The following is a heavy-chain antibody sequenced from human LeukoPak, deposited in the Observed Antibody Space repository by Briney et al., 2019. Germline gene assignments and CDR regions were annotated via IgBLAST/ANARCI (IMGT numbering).Heavy chain of an antibody. D-gene: IGHD2-2*01. V-gene: IGHV3-49*04. Sequence: PGGSLRLSCTASGFTFGDYAMSWVRQAPGKGLEWVGFIRSKAYGGTTEYAASVKGGFTISRDDSKSIAYLQMNSLKNEDTAVYYCSRVSCSSSSCRNPVDYWGQGTLVTVSS. CDR1: GFTFGDYA. J-gene: IGHJ4*02. CDR3: SRVSCSSSSCRNPVDY. CDR2: IRSKAYGGTT.